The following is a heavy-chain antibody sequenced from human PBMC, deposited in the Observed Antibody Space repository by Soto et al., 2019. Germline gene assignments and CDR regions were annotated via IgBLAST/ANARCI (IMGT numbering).Heavy chain of an antibody. D-gene: IGHD1-1*01. V-gene: IGHV1-69*06. J-gene: IGHJ6*02. CDR2: IIPIFGTA. CDR3: ARDRGAGTTRNYYYGMDV. CDR1: GGTFSSYA. Sequence: QVQLVQSGAEVKKPGSSVKVSCKASGGTFSSYAISWVRQAPGQGLEWMGGIIPIFGTANYAQKFQGRVTITADKSTSTAYMELSSLRSEDTAVYYCARDRGAGTTRNYYYGMDVWGQGTMVTVSS.